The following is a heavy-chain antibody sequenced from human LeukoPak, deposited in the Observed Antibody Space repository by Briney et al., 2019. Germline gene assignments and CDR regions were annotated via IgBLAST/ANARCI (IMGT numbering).Heavy chain of an antibody. D-gene: IGHD3-16*01. V-gene: IGHV7-4-1*02. Sequence: ASVKVSCKASGYTFTSYDINWVRQATGQGLEWMGWINTNTGNPTYAQGFTGRFVFSLDTSVSTAYLQISSLKAEDTAVYYCARGLGDYVWGSYPYDYWGQGTLVTVSS. CDR1: GYTFTSYD. J-gene: IGHJ4*02. CDR3: ARGLGDYVWGSYPYDY. CDR2: INTNTGNP.